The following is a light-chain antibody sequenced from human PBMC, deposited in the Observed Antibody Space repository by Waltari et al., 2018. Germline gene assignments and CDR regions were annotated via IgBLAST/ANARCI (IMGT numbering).Light chain of an antibody. J-gene: IGLJ2*01. CDR2: DVS. CDR3: SSYTSSSTSYVV. Sequence: QSALTQPASVSGSPGQSITISCTGTSSDVGGYNYVSWYQQHPGKAPKLMIYDVSKRPSVVSNPVSGSKSGNTASLTISVLQAEDEADYYCSSYTSSSTSYVVFGGGTKLTVL. V-gene: IGLV2-14*01. CDR1: SSDVGGYNY.